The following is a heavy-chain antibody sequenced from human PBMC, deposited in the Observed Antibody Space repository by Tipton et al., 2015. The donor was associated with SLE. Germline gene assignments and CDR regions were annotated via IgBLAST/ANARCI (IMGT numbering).Heavy chain of an antibody. Sequence: TLSLTCAVYGGSFSGYYWSWIRQPPGKGLEWIGYIYYSGSTNYNPSLKSRVTISVDTSKNQFSLKLSSVTAADTAVYYCARGHAGYCSSTSCRLNQPGFDPWGQGTLVTVSS. CDR1: GGSFSGYY. D-gene: IGHD2-2*01. CDR2: IYYSGST. J-gene: IGHJ5*02. V-gene: IGHV4-59*12. CDR3: ARGHAGYCSSTSCRLNQPGFDP.